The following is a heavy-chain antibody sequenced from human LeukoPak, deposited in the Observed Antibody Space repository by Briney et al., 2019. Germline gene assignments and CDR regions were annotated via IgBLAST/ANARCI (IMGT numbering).Heavy chain of an antibody. CDR1: GYTFTGYY. CDR2: IHPNSGGT. CDR3: ARVVVRDANNYKDY. J-gene: IGHJ4*02. D-gene: IGHD5-24*01. V-gene: IGHV1-2*02. Sequence: ASVKVSCKASGYTFTGYYLHWVRQAPGQGLEWMGWIHPNSGGTNYAQKFQGRVTMTRDTSISTAYLDLSRLRSDDTAVYYCARVVVRDANNYKDYWGQGTLVTVSS.